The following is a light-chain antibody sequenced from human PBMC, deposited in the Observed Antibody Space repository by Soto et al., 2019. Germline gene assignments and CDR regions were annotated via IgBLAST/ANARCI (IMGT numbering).Light chain of an antibody. CDR2: AAS. V-gene: IGKV1-12*01. CDR3: QQADSFPIT. Sequence: DLQMTQSPSSVSASVGDRVTITCRASQDISSWLAWYQQKPGSAPKLLIYAASSLQSGVPSRFSGSGSGTDFTLTISSLQPEDFATYYCQQADSFPITFGQGTRLEIK. J-gene: IGKJ5*01. CDR1: QDISSW.